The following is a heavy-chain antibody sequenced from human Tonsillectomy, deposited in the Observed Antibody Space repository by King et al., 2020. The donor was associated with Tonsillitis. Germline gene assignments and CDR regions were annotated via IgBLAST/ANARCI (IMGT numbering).Heavy chain of an antibody. J-gene: IGHJ5*02. D-gene: IGHD6-13*01. CDR1: GYSFTSYW. V-gene: IGHV5-51*01. CDR3: ARSAAGMGWFDP. Sequence: VQLVESGAEVKKPGESLKISCKGSGYSFTSYWIGLVRQMPGKGLEWLGIIYPGDSDTRYSPSFQGQVTISAAKAISTAYLQWGSLKASDTAMYYCARSAAGMGWFDPWGQGTLVTVSS. CDR2: IYPGDSDT.